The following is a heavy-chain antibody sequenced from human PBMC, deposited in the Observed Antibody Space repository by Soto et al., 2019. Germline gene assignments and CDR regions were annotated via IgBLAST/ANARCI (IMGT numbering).Heavy chain of an antibody. CDR2: INAGNGNT. CDR3: ARDRGQQLVLYNFDY. V-gene: IGHV1-3*01. CDR1: GYTFTSYA. J-gene: IGHJ4*02. Sequence: ASVKVSCKASGYTFTSYAMHWVRQAPGQRLEWMGWINAGNGNTKYSQKFQGRVTITRDTSASTAYMELSSLRSEDTAVYYCARDRGQQLVLYNFDYWGQGTLVTVSS. D-gene: IGHD6-13*01.